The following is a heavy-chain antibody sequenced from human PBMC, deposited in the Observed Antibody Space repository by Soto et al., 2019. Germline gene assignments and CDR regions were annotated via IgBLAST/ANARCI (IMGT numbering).Heavy chain of an antibody. V-gene: IGHV3-23*01. D-gene: IGHD3-16*01. J-gene: IGHJ6*02. CDR2: ITDSAGMT. CDR1: GFTFSSYA. Sequence: GGSLRLSCAASGFTFSSYAMGWVRQAPGKGLEWVSVITDSAGMTYYADSVNGRFTISRDNSKNTLYLQMNSLRAEDTAVYYCAKGITDTGGYYYYSMDVWGQGTAVTVSS. CDR3: AKGITDTGGYYYYSMDV.